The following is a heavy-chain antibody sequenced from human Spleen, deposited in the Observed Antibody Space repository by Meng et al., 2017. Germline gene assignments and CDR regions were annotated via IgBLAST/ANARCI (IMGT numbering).Heavy chain of an antibody. CDR1: RGSNSCYHW. Sequence: VTPSIYRSLTGLVTRGSNSCYHWFTWVRNPPGNGLEWIGEIYYTGTTNYNPSLKSRLTISVDKSKNQFSLKLSSVTAADTAVYYCAKVAGIGARSWFDPWGQGILVTASS. V-gene: IGHV4-4*02. D-gene: IGHD6-6*01. J-gene: IGHJ5*02. CDR3: AKVAGIGARSWFDP. CDR2: IYYTGTT.